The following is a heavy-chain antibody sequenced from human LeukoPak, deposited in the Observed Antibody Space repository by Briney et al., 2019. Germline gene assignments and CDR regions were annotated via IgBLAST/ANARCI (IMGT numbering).Heavy chain of an antibody. CDR3: ARAKMPGIQTAGRVNYFDS. J-gene: IGHJ4*02. V-gene: IGHV3-13*01. D-gene: IGHD6-13*01. CDR2: IDTAGNA. CDR1: EFTFSSYD. Sequence: GGSLRLSRAASEFTFSSYDMHCVRQATGKGLEWVSTIDTAGNAWYPDSVKVRFTISRENAKNSLNLQMNSLRVGDTAVYYCARAKMPGIQTAGRVNYFDSWGQGTLVTVSA.